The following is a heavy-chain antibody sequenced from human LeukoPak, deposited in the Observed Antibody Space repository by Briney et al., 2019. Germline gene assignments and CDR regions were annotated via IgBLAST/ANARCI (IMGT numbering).Heavy chain of an antibody. Sequence: PSETLSLTCTVSGGSISSYYWSWIRQPPGKGLEWIGYIYYSGSTNYNPSLKSRVTISVDTSKNQFSLKLSSVTAADTAVYYCARDPAYYDILTGYFRLYGMDVWGQGTTVTVSS. D-gene: IGHD3-9*01. CDR1: GGSISSYY. J-gene: IGHJ6*02. CDR2: IYYSGST. V-gene: IGHV4-59*01. CDR3: ARDPAYYDILTGYFRLYGMDV.